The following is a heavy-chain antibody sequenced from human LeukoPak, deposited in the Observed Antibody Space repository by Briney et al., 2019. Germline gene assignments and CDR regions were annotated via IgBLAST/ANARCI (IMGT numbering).Heavy chain of an antibody. CDR3: ARDGLSDSSGPDAFDI. Sequence: ASVKVSCKASGYTFTSYYMHWVRQAPGQGLEWMGIINPSGGSTSYAHKFQGRVTMTRDMSTSTVYMELSSLRSGDTAVYYCARDGLSDSSGPDAFDIWGQGTMVTVSS. CDR1: GYTFTSYY. V-gene: IGHV1-46*01. CDR2: INPSGGST. D-gene: IGHD3-22*01. J-gene: IGHJ3*02.